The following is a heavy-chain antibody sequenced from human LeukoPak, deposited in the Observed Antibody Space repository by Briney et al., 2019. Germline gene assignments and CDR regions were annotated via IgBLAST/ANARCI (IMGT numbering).Heavy chain of an antibody. D-gene: IGHD3-22*01. Sequence: LVKVSCKASGGTFSSYAISWVRQAPGQGLEWMGGIIPIFGTANYAQKFQGRVTITADESTSTAYMELSSLRSEDTAVYYCAREASSVVVIDDAFDIWGQGTMVTVSS. CDR2: IIPIFGTA. J-gene: IGHJ3*02. CDR3: AREASSVVVIDDAFDI. V-gene: IGHV1-69*13. CDR1: GGTFSSYA.